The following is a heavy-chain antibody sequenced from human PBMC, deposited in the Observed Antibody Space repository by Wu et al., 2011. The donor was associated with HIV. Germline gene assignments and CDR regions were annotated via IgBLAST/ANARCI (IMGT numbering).Heavy chain of an antibody. CDR2: IIPMFGTV. D-gene: IGHD2-15*01. Sequence: QVQLVQSGAEMKRPGSPVKVSCEASRGTFSSHGIDWVRQAPGQGLEWMGGIIPMFGTVKYAQKFQGRVTITADTSTDTAYMELSSLRSEDTAVYYCATGGQVGFDPWGQGTLVTVSS. CDR3: ATGGQVGFDP. J-gene: IGHJ5*02. CDR1: RGTFSSHG. V-gene: IGHV1-69*14.